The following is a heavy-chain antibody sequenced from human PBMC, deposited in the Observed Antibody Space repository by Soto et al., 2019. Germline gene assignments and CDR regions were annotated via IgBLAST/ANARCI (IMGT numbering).Heavy chain of an antibody. Sequence: GGSLTLSCAASGFTVSSYAMHWVRQAPGKGLEWVALISYDGSDKDYADSVKGRFTISRDNSRNTLFLQMNSLRAEDTAVYYCASDYYKYYDSSGYYRSPAYWGQGTLVTVSS. D-gene: IGHD3-22*01. CDR3: ASDYYKYYDSSGYYRSPAY. CDR1: GFTVSSYA. J-gene: IGHJ4*02. V-gene: IGHV3-30-3*01. CDR2: ISYDGSDK.